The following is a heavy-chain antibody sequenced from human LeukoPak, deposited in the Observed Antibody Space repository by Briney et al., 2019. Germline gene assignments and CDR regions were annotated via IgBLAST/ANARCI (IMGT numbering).Heavy chain of an antibody. D-gene: IGHD4-17*01. J-gene: IGHJ4*02. CDR2: ITTDGSRT. CDR1: GFTFSNYP. Sequence: PGGSLRLSCAASGFTFSNYPMNWVRQAPGKGLEWVSAITTDGSRTYHADSVKGRFTISRDNSKNTLYLQMNSLRAEDTAVYYCAKGNTVTPDYWGQGTLVTVSS. V-gene: IGHV3-23*01. CDR3: AKGNTVTPDY.